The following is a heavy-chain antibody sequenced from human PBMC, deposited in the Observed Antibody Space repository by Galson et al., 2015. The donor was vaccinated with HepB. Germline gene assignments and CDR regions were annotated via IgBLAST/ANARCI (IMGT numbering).Heavy chain of an antibody. Sequence: SLRLSCAASGFTFRTYRMHWVRQAPGMGLVWVSRINSDGSSTCYADSVKGRFTISRDNAKNTLYLQMSSLRAEDTAVYYCARESGGGYSYDSWGQGTLVTVSS. D-gene: IGHD1-26*01. V-gene: IGHV3-74*01. CDR1: GFTFRTYR. CDR3: ARESGGGYSYDS. CDR2: INSDGSST. J-gene: IGHJ4*02.